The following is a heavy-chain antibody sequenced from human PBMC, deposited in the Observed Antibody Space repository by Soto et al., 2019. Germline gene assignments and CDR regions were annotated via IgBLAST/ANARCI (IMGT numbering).Heavy chain of an antibody. CDR2: ISGSGGST. CDR3: AKDASSGITSFDL. Sequence: GGSLRLSCAASGFTFSSYAMSWVRQAPGKGLEWVSTISGSGGSTYYADSVKGRFTISRDNSKNTLYLQMNSLRAEDTALYYCAKDASSGITSFDLWGRGTLVTVSS. D-gene: IGHD3-3*01. CDR1: GFTFSSYA. J-gene: IGHJ2*01. V-gene: IGHV3-23*01.